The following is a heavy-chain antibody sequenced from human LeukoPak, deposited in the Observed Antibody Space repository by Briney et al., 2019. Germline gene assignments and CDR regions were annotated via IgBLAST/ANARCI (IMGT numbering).Heavy chain of an antibody. CDR3: ARSLSGVDSGDR. Sequence: PSETLSLSCTVFGDSVSSNHWSWIRQPPGKGLEWIGTFYSDGSTNYNPSLKSRLTISVDTSKNQFSLKLSSVTAADTAVYYCARSLSGVDSGDRWGQGTLVTVSS. D-gene: IGHD5-12*01. CDR2: FYSDGST. V-gene: IGHV4-59*02. J-gene: IGHJ5*02. CDR1: GDSVSSNH.